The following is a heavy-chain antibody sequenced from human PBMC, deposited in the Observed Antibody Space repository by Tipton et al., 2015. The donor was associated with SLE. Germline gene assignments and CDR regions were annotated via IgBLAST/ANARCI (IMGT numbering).Heavy chain of an antibody. D-gene: IGHD1-26*01. CDR2: IYHGDSDT. Sequence: QLVQSGAEVKKAGESLKISCKGSGYSFTSHWVAWVRQMPGKGLEWMGIIYHGDSDTRYSQSFEDQVTISADKSINTAYLEWNNLKASDTAIYYCLRRREYSAECFDLWGQRSLVTVSS. CDR1: GYSFTSHW. CDR3: LRRREYSAECFDL. J-gene: IGHJ5*02. V-gene: IGHV5-51*03.